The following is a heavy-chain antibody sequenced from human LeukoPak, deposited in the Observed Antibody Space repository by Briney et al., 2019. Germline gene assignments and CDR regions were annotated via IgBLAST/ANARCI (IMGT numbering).Heavy chain of an antibody. CDR3: AKDKRPPALPRNYYGMDV. J-gene: IGHJ6*04. CDR2: ILYDGSKQ. D-gene: IGHD2-15*01. CDR1: GFTFSRYS. V-gene: IGHV3-30*18. Sequence: GRSLRLSCAHSGFTFSRYSMHTVRQAPGKGLEWVADILYDGSKQYSADSVKGRFTLSRDNSNNTLYLQMNSLRAEDTAVYYWAKDKRPPALPRNYYGMDVWGEGTTVTVSS.